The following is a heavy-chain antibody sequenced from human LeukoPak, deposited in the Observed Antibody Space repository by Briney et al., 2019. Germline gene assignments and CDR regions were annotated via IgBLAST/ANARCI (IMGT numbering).Heavy chain of an antibody. CDR3: ARATVTTWEDYFDY. D-gene: IGHD4-11*01. V-gene: IGHV3-21*01. Sequence: GGSLRLSCAASGFTFSSYSMNWVRQAPGKGLEWVSSISSSSSYIYYADSVKGRFTISRDNAKNSLYLQMNSLRAEDTAVYYCARATVTTWEDYFDYWGQGTLVTVSS. J-gene: IGHJ4*02. CDR1: GFTFSSYS. CDR2: ISSSSSYI.